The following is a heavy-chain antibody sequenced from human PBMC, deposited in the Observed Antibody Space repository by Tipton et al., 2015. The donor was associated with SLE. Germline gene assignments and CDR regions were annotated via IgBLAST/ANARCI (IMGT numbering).Heavy chain of an antibody. CDR2: IYTSGST. Sequence: TLSLTCTVPGASITSGTYYWSWIRQPAGKGLEWIGRIYTSGSTNYNPSLKSRVTISVDTSKSQFSLQLSSVTAADTAVYYCARDSYYGGNRGIFSARVWYFDLWGRGALVTVSS. CDR1: GASITSGTYY. CDR3: ARDSYYGGNRGIFSARVWYFDL. D-gene: IGHD4-23*01. V-gene: IGHV4-61*02. J-gene: IGHJ2*01.